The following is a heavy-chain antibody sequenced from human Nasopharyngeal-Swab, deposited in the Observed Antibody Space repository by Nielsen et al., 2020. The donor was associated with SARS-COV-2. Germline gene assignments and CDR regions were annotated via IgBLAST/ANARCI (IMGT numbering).Heavy chain of an antibody. CDR2: IYPGNSDT. D-gene: IGHD5-24*01. CDR1: GYSFANYW. Sequence: GESLKISCTGFGYSFANYWIGWVRQMPGKGLEWMGSIYPGNSDTRCSPAFHGRITMSADKSINTAYLQWTSLRASDTAVYFCARRAARDGYNYEVDPWGQGTLVTVSS. CDR3: ARRAARDGYNYEVDP. J-gene: IGHJ5*02. V-gene: IGHV5-51*01.